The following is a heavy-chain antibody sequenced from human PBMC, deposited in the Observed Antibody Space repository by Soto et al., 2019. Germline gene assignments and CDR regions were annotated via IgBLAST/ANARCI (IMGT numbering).Heavy chain of an antibody. D-gene: IGHD1-26*01. CDR1: GYTFTSYY. V-gene: IGHV1-46*01. J-gene: IGHJ6*02. Sequence: GASVKVSCKASGYTFTSYYMHWVRQAPGQGLEWMGIINPSGGSTSYAQKFQGRVTMTRDTSTSTVYMELSSLRSEDTAVYYCARDYLGATTSDGMDVGGQGPRVTVSS. CDR2: INPSGGST. CDR3: ARDYLGATTSDGMDV.